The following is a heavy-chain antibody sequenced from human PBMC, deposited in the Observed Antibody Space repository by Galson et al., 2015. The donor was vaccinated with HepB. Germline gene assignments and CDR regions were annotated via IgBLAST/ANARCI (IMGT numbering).Heavy chain of an antibody. V-gene: IGHV4-39*02. CDR3: AREGLIVVVPAAIEEGYYYYGMDV. CDR2: IYYSGST. Sequence: SETLSLTCTVSGGSISSSSYYWGWIRQPPGKGLEWIGSIYYSGSTYYNPSLKSRVTISVDTSKNQFSLKLSSVTAADTAVYYGAREGLIVVVPAAIEEGYYYYGMDVWGQGTTVTVSS. J-gene: IGHJ6*02. CDR1: GGSISSSSYY. D-gene: IGHD2-2*02.